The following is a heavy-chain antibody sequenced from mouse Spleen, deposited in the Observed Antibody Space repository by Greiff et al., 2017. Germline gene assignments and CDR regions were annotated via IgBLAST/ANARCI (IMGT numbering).Heavy chain of an antibody. CDR1: GYTFTDYY. J-gene: IGHJ4*01. CDR2: INPYNGGT. Sequence: EVMLVESGPVLVKPGASVKMSCKASGYTFTDYYMNWVKQSHGKSLEWIGVINPYNGGTSYNQKFKGKATLTVDKSSSTAYMELNSLTSEDSAVYYCARDYGVTRAMDYWGQGTSVTVSS. CDR3: ARDYGVTRAMDY. V-gene: IGHV1-19*01. D-gene: IGHD1-1*02.